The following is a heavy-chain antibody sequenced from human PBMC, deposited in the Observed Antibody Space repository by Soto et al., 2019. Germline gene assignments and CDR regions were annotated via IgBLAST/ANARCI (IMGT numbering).Heavy chain of an antibody. J-gene: IGHJ4*02. CDR2: IYTGGTT. V-gene: IGHV3-66*04. Sequence: GGSLRLSCVVSGFTVSSSNYMSWVRQAPGKGLEWVSVIYTGGTTYYADSVKGRFTISRDNSKNTLYLQMNSLRAEDTAVYYFARHGYNYGGDYFXYWSQGTLVTVSS. CDR3: ARHGYNYGGDYFXY. D-gene: IGHD5-18*01. CDR1: GFTVSSSNY.